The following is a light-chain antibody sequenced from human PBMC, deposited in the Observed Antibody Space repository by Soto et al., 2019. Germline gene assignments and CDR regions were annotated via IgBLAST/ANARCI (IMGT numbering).Light chain of an antibody. V-gene: IGKV1-39*01. CDR2: AAS. J-gene: IGKJ5*01. CDR3: QQTFSAPSIT. CDR1: QTISDY. Sequence: QLTQSPSSLSAYVGPPVKVTCRSCQTISDYLNWYQQKPGTAPKLLIYAASTLQSGVPSRFSGGRSGTDFTLTISSLHPEDVATYYCQQTFSAPSITFGKGTRLEIK.